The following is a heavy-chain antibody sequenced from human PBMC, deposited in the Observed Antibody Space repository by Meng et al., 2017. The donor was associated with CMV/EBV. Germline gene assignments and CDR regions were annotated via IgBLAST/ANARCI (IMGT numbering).Heavy chain of an antibody. D-gene: IGHD2-2*01. CDR3: AEQVVPAARGGEELGY. CDR1: CCHFSGYG. Sequence: SCCHFSGYGLPWFRQAPGRVLAGVAVLWDDGSNTYYADSMKARFTHSRDTSKSAMYLQIVYLRADDPAVYYSAEQVVPAARGGEELGYWGQGTLVTVSS. V-gene: IGHV3-33*01. J-gene: IGHJ4*02. CDR2: LWDDGSNT.